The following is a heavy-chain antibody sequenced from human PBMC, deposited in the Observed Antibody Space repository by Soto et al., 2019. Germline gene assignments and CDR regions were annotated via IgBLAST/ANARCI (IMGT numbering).Heavy chain of an antibody. D-gene: IGHD2-15*01. J-gene: IGHJ3*01. Sequence: QLQQSGPGLVKPSQTLSLTCGISGDSVSSNSATWNWIRQSPSRGLEWLGRTYLRSKWYNEYAVSVKSRIAISTDTSKNHVSLQLSSVTPEDTAVYFCARAAVAFDAFDLWGQGTVVTVSS. CDR2: TYLRSKWYN. CDR1: GDSVSSNSAT. V-gene: IGHV6-1*01. CDR3: ARAAVAFDAFDL.